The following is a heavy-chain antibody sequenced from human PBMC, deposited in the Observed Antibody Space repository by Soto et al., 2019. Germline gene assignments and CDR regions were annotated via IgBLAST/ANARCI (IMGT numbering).Heavy chain of an antibody. CDR3: AKDPPSEKLQPDFGMDV. CDR2: ISASGRYT. V-gene: IGHV3-23*01. Sequence: EEQLLESGGGLVQPGGSLRLSCAASGLTFRTSAMSWVRQAPGKGLEWVSLISASGRYTDYADSVKGRFTMSRDNSKSAVYLQMTSLRGDDTAVYYCAKDPPSEKLQPDFGMDVWGQGTTVTVSS. D-gene: IGHD2-15*01. J-gene: IGHJ6*02. CDR1: GLTFRTSA.